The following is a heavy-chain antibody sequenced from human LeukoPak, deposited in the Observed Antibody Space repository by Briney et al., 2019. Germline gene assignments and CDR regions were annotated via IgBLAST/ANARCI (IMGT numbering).Heavy chain of an antibody. D-gene: IGHD3-22*01. CDR1: GFTFSSYE. CDR3: ARAHYYDSSGLDF. V-gene: IGHV3-48*03. CDR2: ISSSGSTI. J-gene: IGHJ4*02. Sequence: GSLRLSCAASGFTFSSYEMNWVRQAPGKGLEWVAYISSSGSTIYYTDSLKGRFTISRDNAKNSLYLQMNSLRAEDTAVYYCARAHYYDSSGLDFWGQGTLVTVSS.